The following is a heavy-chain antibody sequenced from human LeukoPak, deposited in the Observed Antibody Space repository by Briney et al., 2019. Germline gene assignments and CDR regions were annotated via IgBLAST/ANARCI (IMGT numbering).Heavy chain of an antibody. Sequence: GGSLRLSCEASGFIFSSHWMSWVRQAPGKGLEWVANINQDGSAKYYVDSVKGRFTISRDNAKNTLYLQMNSLRAEDTAVYYCARDKYGGNSNAFDIWGQGTLVTVSS. CDR3: ARDKYGGNSNAFDI. J-gene: IGHJ3*02. CDR1: GFIFSSHW. V-gene: IGHV3-7*01. D-gene: IGHD4-23*01. CDR2: INQDGSAK.